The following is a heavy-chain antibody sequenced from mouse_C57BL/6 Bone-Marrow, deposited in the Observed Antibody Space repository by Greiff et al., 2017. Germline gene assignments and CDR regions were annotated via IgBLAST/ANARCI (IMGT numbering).Heavy chain of an antibody. CDR2: ISNLAYSI. Sequence: DVKLVESGGGLVQPGGSLKLSCAASGFTFSDYGMAWVRQAPRKGPEWVAFISNLAYSIYYADTVTGRFTISRENAKNTLYLEMSRLRSEDTAMYYCARQRGNYWYFDVWGTGTTVTVSS. CDR1: GFTFSDYG. CDR3: ARQRGNYWYFDV. J-gene: IGHJ1*03. D-gene: IGHD2-1*01. V-gene: IGHV5-15*01.